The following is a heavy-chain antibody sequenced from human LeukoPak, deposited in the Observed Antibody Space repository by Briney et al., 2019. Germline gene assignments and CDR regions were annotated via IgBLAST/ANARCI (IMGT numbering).Heavy chain of an antibody. CDR1: GFTFINYI. CDR2: ITCHCGPT. V-gene: IGHV3-23*01. CDR3: AKAIVGSSYRCYDY. J-gene: IGHJ4*02. D-gene: IGHD2-2*01. Sequence: GVSVRLSCAASGFTFINYIMSWVRQAPGKGLEWVSAITCHCGPTVCSDSVKGRFTVSRDNYRNTLYLQMNSLRAEDTAVYYCAKAIVGSSYRCYDYWGQGSLVTVS.